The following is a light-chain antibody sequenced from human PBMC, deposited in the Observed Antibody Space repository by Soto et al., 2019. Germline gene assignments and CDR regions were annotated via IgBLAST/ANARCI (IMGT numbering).Light chain of an antibody. CDR1: QSISSW. CDR3: QQYTTYPWT. Sequence: DIQMTQSPSTLSASVGDRVTITCRASQSISSWLAWYQQKPGRAPKLLIYKASGLESGVPSRFSGSGSGTEFTLTISSLQPDDFATYSCQQYTTYPWTFGQGTKVEI. J-gene: IGKJ1*01. V-gene: IGKV1-5*03. CDR2: KAS.